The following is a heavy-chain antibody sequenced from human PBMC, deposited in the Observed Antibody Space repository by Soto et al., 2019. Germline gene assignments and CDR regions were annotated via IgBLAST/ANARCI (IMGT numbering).Heavy chain of an antibody. CDR1: GYTFTSYY. Sequence: ASVKVSCKASGYTFTSYYMHWVRQAPGQGLEWMGIINPSGGSTSYAQKFQGRVTMTRDTSTITVYMELSSLRSEDTAVYYCAKDYYDSSGYLGGGLSYGYWGQGPLVTVSS. V-gene: IGHV1-46*01. CDR3: AKDYYDSSGYLGGGLSYGY. J-gene: IGHJ4*02. D-gene: IGHD3-22*01. CDR2: INPSGGST.